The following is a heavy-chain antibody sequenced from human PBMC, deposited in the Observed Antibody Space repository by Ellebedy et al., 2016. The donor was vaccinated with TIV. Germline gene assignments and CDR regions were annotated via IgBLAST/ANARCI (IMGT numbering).Heavy chain of an antibody. CDR3: ARGGNTYSSGWYSWYFDL. CDR1: GFTFSSYS. Sequence: GESLKISXAASGFTFSSYSMNWVRQAPGKGLEWVSSISSSSSYIYYADSVKGRFTISRDNAKNSLYLQMNSLRDEDTAVYYCARGGNTYSSGWYSWYFDLWGRGTLVTVSS. J-gene: IGHJ2*01. V-gene: IGHV3-21*01. CDR2: ISSSSSYI. D-gene: IGHD6-19*01.